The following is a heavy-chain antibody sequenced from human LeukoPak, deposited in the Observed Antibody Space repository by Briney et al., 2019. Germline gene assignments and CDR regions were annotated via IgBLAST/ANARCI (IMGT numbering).Heavy chain of an antibody. V-gene: IGHV3-21*01. D-gene: IGHD1-1*01. CDR1: GFTFSSYS. CDR3: ARDLTSWNADY. J-gene: IGHJ4*02. Sequence: GGSLRLSCAASGFTFSSYSMNWARQAPGKGLEWVSSISSSSSYIYYADSVKGRFTISRDNAKNSLYLQMNSLRAEDTAVYYCARDLTSWNADYWGQGTLVTVSS. CDR2: ISSSSSYI.